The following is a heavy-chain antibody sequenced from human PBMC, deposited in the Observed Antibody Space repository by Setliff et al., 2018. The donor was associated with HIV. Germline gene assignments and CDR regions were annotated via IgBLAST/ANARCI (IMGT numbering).Heavy chain of an antibody. Sequence: GGSLRLSCAASGVSFSNYAMHWVRQAPGKGLEGVAFIPYDGSQNYYADSVKGRFTISRDNSKSTVDLQMTSLTAEDTAVYYCVKDGDYRNGDYEAFDIWGQGTMVTVSS. CDR2: IPYDGSQN. V-gene: IGHV3-30*02. CDR3: VKDGDYRNGDYEAFDI. J-gene: IGHJ3*02. D-gene: IGHD4-17*01. CDR1: GVSFSNYA.